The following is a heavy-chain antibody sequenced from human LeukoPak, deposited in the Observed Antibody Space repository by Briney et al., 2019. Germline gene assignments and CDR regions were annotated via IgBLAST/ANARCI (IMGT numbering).Heavy chain of an antibody. CDR3: ARGPRPQFSSTADYWFDP. Sequence: GGSLRLSRAPSVYTPRRYEKNCARDAPAEGRQWGSYIIRSGDKIYYANSVKGRYTISRDNAKNTLYLHKNSVRSEDTRIYYCARGPRPQFSSTADYWFDPWGQGTRVTVSS. V-gene: IGHV3-48*03. CDR1: VYTPRRYE. D-gene: IGHD6-19*01. J-gene: IGHJ5*02. CDR2: IIRSGDKI.